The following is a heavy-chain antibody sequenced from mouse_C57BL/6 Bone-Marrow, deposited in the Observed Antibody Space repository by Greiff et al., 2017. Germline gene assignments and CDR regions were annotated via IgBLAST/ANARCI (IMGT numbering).Heavy chain of an antibody. CDR3: ARREVVARGDY. CDR1: GYTFTSYG. Sequence: QVQLQQSGAELARPGASVKLSCKASGYTFTSYGISWVKQRTGQGLEWIGEIYPRSGNTYYNEKFKGKATLTADKSSSTAYMELRSLTSEDSALSFCARREVVARGDYSGHGPPLTVSS. J-gene: IGHJ2*01. D-gene: IGHD1-1*01. CDR2: IYPRSGNT. V-gene: IGHV1-81*01.